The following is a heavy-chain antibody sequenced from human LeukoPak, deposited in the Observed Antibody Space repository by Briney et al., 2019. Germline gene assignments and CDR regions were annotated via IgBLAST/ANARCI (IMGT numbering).Heavy chain of an antibody. D-gene: IGHD3-22*01. CDR1: GYTFTGYY. V-gene: IGHV1-2*02. Sequence: VASVKVSCKASGYTFTGYYMHWVRQAPGQGLEWMGWINPNSGGTNYAQKFQGRVTMTRDTSISTAYMELSRLRSDDTAVYYCTSDTYYYDSTGLGHWFDPWGQGTLVTVSS. CDR2: INPNSGGT. J-gene: IGHJ5*02. CDR3: TSDTYYYDSTGLGHWFDP.